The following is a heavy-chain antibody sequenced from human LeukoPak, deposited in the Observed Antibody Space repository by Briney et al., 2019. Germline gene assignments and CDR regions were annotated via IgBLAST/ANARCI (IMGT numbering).Heavy chain of an antibody. CDR3: HLGEDGYNGNYGMDV. V-gene: IGHV1-69*02. Sequence: ASVKVSCKASGYTFSDYYMHWVRQAPGQGLEWMGRIIPIAGIVNYAQKFQGRVTIIADKSTSTAYMELSSLRSEDTAVYYCHLGEDGYNGNYGMDVWGQGTTVTVSS. CDR2: IIPIAGIV. CDR1: GYTFSDYY. J-gene: IGHJ6*02. D-gene: IGHD5-24*01.